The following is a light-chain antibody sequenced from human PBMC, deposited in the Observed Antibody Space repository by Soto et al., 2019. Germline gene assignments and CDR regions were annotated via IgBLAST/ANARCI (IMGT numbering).Light chain of an antibody. J-gene: IGKJ1*01. CDR2: KAS. CDR1: QSISSW. CDR3: QQYNSYSWT. Sequence: DIQMTQSPSTLSASVGDRVTITCLASQSISSWLAWYQQKPVKAPKLLIYKASSLESGVPSRFSGSGSGTEFTLTISSLQPDDFATYYCQQYNSYSWTFGQGTKVDNK. V-gene: IGKV1-5*03.